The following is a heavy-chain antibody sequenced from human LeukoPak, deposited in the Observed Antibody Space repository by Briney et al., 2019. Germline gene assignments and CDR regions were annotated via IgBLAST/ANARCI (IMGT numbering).Heavy chain of an antibody. CDR2: IYYSGST. Sequence: SETLSLTCTVSGGSISSGSYYWSWIRQPAGKGLEWIGYIYYSGSTNYNPSLKSRVTISVDTSKNQFSLKLSSVTAADTAVYYCARDFHLHYWGQGTLVTVSS. V-gene: IGHV4-61*10. CDR1: GGSISSGSYY. CDR3: ARDFHLHY. J-gene: IGHJ4*02.